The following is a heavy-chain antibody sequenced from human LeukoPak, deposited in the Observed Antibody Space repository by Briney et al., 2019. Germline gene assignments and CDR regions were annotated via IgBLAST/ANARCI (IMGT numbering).Heavy chain of an antibody. CDR3: ARAQTQTYYYDSSGYHTLDY. V-gene: IGHV3-30*04. J-gene: IGHJ4*02. Sequence: PGRSLRLSCAASGFTFSSYAMHWVRQAPGKGLEWVAVISYDGSNKYYADSVKGRFTISRDNSKNTLYQQMNSLRAEDTAVYYCARAQTQTYYYDSSGYHTLDYWGQGTLVTVSS. CDR2: ISYDGSNK. CDR1: GFTFSSYA. D-gene: IGHD3-22*01.